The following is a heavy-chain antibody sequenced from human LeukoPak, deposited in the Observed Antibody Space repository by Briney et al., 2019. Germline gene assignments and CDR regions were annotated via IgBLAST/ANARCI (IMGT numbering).Heavy chain of an antibody. J-gene: IGHJ5*02. V-gene: IGHV4-59*10. CDR2: IYTSGST. Sequence: PSETLSLTCAVYGGSFNNYFWTWIRQPPGKGLEWIGRIYTSGSTNYNPSLKSRVTMSEDTSKNQFSLKLSSVAAADTAVYYCARARIAVTGTGINLDWFDPWGQGTLVTVSS. CDR3: ARARIAVTGTGINLDWFDP. D-gene: IGHD6-19*01. CDR1: GGSFNNYF.